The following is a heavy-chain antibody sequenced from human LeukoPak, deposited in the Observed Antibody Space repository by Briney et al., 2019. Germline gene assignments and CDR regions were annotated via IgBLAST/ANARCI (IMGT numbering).Heavy chain of an antibody. CDR3: ARRVVRGVIGLYYFDY. CDR2: IYYSGST. CDR1: GGSISSSSYY. Sequence: SETLSLTCTVSGGSISSSSYYWGWTRQPPGKGLEWIGSIYYSGSTYYNPSLKSRVTISVDTSKNQFSLKLSSVTAADTAVYYCARRVVRGVIGLYYFDYWGQGTLVTVSS. V-gene: IGHV4-39*01. J-gene: IGHJ4*02. D-gene: IGHD3-10*01.